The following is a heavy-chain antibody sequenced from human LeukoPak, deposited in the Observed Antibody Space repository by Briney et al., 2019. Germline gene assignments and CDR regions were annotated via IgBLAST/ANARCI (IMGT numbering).Heavy chain of an antibody. J-gene: IGHJ6*03. Sequence: PGGSLRLSCEASGFAFSVYWMSWVRQAPGKGLEWVANIKQDGSEKNYVDSVKGRFTISRGNAKKSLYLQMNSLRVGDTAVYFCTRGGTMDVWGNGTTVTGSS. CDR3: TRGGTMDV. CDR2: IKQDGSEK. V-gene: IGHV3-7*01. CDR1: GFAFSVYW.